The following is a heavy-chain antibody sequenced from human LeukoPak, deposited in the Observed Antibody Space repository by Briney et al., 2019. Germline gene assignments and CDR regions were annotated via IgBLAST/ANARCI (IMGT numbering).Heavy chain of an antibody. D-gene: IGHD3-10*01. Sequence: GGSLRLSCVASGVTLSNYAMSWARQAPGKGLEWVSSISSSSSYIYYADSVKGRFTISRDNAKNSLYLQMNSLRAEDTAVYYCARGDYYGSELWWGQGTLVTVSS. J-gene: IGHJ4*02. CDR2: ISSSSSYI. V-gene: IGHV3-21*01. CDR3: ARGDYYGSELW. CDR1: GVTLSNYA.